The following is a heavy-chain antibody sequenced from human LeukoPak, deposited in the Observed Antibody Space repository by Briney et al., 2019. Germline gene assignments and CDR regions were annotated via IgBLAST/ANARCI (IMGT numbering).Heavy chain of an antibody. J-gene: IGHJ4*02. CDR3: ARVSGYVNY. CDR2: IYYSGST. D-gene: IGHD3-3*01. CDR1: GGSISSYY. Sequence: SETLSLTYTVSGGSISSYYWSWIRQPPGKGLEWIGYIYYSGSTNYNPSLKSRVTISVDTSKNQFSLKLSSVTAADTAVYYCARVSGYVNYWGQGTLVTVSS. V-gene: IGHV4-59*01.